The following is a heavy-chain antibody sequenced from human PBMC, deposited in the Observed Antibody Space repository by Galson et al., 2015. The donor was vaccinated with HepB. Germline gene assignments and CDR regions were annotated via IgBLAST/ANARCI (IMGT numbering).Heavy chain of an antibody. V-gene: IGHV3-48*04. CDR1: GFTFSSYS. D-gene: IGHD2-15*01. Sequence: SLRLSCAASGFTFSSYSTNWVRQAPGKGLEWVSYISSSSSTIYYADSVKGRFTISRDNAKNSLYLQMNSLRAEDTAVYYCVVAAQGRYYYYGMDVWGQGTTVTVSS. J-gene: IGHJ6*02. CDR2: ISSSSSTI. CDR3: VVAAQGRYYYYGMDV.